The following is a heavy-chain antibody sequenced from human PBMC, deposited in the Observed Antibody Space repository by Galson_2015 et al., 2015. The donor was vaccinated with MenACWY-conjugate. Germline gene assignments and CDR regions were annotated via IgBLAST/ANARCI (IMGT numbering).Heavy chain of an antibody. CDR1: GYSFTSYY. CDR3: ARSPLRWNDPGPFDY. J-gene: IGHJ4*02. Sequence: SVKVSCKASGYSFTSYYIHWVRQAPGQGLEWVGVIDPVRDTTKYAQNFQGRVSMTRDTSTTTVFMELSSLRSEDTAVHYCARSPLRWNDPGPFDYWGQGTLVTVSP. D-gene: IGHD1-1*01. CDR2: IDPVRDTT. V-gene: IGHV1-46*01.